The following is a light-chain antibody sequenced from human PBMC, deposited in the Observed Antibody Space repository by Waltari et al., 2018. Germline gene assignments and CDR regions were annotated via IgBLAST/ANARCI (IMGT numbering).Light chain of an antibody. Sequence: QSALTQPASVSGSPGHSSTISFSGTRSEIGSYRPCSWYQHPPRKAPKLIIAEVRERPSGVSDRFSGSKSGNTASLTISGLQTEDEATFYCCSYAGANLVIFGGGTRVTVL. CDR1: RSEIGSYRP. CDR2: EVR. CDR3: CSYAGANLVI. J-gene: IGLJ2*01. V-gene: IGLV2-23*02.